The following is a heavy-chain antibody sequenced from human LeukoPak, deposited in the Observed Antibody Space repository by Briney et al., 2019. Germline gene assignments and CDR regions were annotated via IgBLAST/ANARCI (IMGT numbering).Heavy chain of an antibody. Sequence: SSETLSLTCTVSGASISSYYWSWIRQPPGKGLEYIGYIHYSGITNYNPSLKSRVTISVDTSKNQFSLRLSSVTAADTAVYYCARHDTRGGAYDIWGRGTMVTVSS. J-gene: IGHJ3*02. CDR3: ARHDTRGGAYDI. CDR2: IHYSGIT. D-gene: IGHD3-10*01. V-gene: IGHV4-59*08. CDR1: GASISSYY.